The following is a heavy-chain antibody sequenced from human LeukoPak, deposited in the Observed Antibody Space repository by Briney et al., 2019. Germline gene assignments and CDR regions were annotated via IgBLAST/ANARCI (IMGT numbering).Heavy chain of an antibody. CDR2: ISGSTSNT. CDR3: ARVGRDCSSINCYWEDWFDP. J-gene: IGHJ5*02. Sequence: ASVKVSCKASGYSFTSYGITWVREAPGQGPEWMGWISGSTSNTHYAQNVQGRVTMTTDTATSTAYMELRSLGSDDTAVYYCARVGRDCSSINCYWEDWFDPWGQGTLVIVSS. V-gene: IGHV1-18*01. D-gene: IGHD2-2*01. CDR1: GYSFTSYG.